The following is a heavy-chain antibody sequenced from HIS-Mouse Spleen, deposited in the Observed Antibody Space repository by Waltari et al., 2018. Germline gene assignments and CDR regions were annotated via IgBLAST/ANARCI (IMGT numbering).Heavy chain of an antibody. CDR1: GGSISSSSYY. CDR3: AREIPYSSSWYDWYFDL. V-gene: IGHV4-39*07. CDR2: IYYSGST. Sequence: QLQLQESGPGLVKPSETLSLTRTVSGGSISSSSYYWGWTRPPPGKGLEWIGSIYYSGSTYYNPSLKSRVTISVDTSKNQFSLKLSSVTAADTAVYYCAREIPYSSSWYDWYFDLWGRGTLVTVSS. J-gene: IGHJ2*01. D-gene: IGHD6-13*01.